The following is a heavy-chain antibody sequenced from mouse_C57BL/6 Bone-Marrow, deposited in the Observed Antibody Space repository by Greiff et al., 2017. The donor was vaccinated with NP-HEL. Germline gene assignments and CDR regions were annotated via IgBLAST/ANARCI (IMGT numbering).Heavy chain of an antibody. Sequence: QVQLKQPGAELVMPGASVKLSCKASGYTFTSYWMHWVKQRPGQGLEWIGEIDPSDSYTNYNQKFKGKSTLTVDKSSSTAYMQLSSLTSEDSAVYYCARSGYSNYEDWYFDVWGTGTTVTVSS. CDR3: ARSGYSNYEDWYFDV. V-gene: IGHV1-69*01. CDR2: IDPSDSYT. CDR1: GYTFTSYW. J-gene: IGHJ1*03. D-gene: IGHD2-5*01.